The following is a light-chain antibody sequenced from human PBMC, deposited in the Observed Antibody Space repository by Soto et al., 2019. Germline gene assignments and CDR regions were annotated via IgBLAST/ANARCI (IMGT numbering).Light chain of an antibody. Sequence: DIQMTQSPSSLSASVGDRVTITCRASQSISSYLNWYQQKPGKAHKXLIYAASSLQSGVPSRFSGSGSGTDFTLTISSLKPEDFATYYGQQSYSTLITFGQGTRLEI. CDR1: QSISSY. J-gene: IGKJ5*01. CDR2: AAS. CDR3: QQSYSTLIT. V-gene: IGKV1-39*01.